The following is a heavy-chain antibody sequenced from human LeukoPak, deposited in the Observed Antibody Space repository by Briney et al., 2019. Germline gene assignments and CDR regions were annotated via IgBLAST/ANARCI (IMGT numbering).Heavy chain of an antibody. CDR3: ARLRGGSSPEADAFDI. CDR1: GVSISSYY. V-gene: IGHV4-59*08. J-gene: IGHJ3*02. CDR2: IYYSGST. D-gene: IGHD2-15*01. Sequence: SEALSLTCTVSGVSISSYYWSWIRQPPGKGLEWIGYIYYSGSTNYNPSLKSRVTISVDTSRNQFSLKLSSVTAADTAVYYCARLRGGSSPEADAFDIWGQGTMVTVSS.